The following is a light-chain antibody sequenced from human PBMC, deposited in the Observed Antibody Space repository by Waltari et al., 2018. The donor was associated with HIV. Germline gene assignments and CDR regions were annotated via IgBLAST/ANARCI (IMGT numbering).Light chain of an antibody. Sequence: QSVLTQPPSASGTPGQRVTISCSGSSSNIGSNYVYWYQQLPGTAPKLLIYGNNQRPAGVPDRFSGSKSGTADSLAIRGLRSEDEADYYCAAWDDSLSGSWVFGGGTKLTVL. V-gene: IGLV1-47*01. J-gene: IGLJ3*02. CDR1: SSNIGSNY. CDR3: AAWDDSLSGSWV. CDR2: GNN.